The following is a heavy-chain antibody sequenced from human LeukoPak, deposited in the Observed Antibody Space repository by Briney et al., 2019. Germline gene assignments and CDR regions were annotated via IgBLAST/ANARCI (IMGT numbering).Heavy chain of an antibody. CDR3: AKVQNGDIYYFDY. Sequence: GGSLRLSCAASAFTFSDYEMNWVRQAPGKGLEWVSYISGSGGTIYYADSVKGRFTISRDNAKNSLSLQMSSLRAEDTAVYYCAKVQNGDIYYFDYWGQGTLVTVSS. CDR1: AFTFSDYE. CDR2: ISGSGGTI. D-gene: IGHD2-21*02. J-gene: IGHJ4*02. V-gene: IGHV3-48*03.